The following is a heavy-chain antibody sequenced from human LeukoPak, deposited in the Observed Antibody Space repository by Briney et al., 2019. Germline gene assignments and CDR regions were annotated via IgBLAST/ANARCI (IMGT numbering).Heavy chain of an antibody. Sequence: SETLSLTCAVYGGSFSDYYWSWIRQPPGKGLEWIGEINHSGSTNYNPSLKSRVTISIDTSKNQFSVKLRSVTAADTAVYYCAGSGAWLADYWGQGTPVTVSS. D-gene: IGHD5-24*01. CDR3: AGSGAWLADY. CDR1: GGSFSDYY. V-gene: IGHV4-34*01. J-gene: IGHJ4*02. CDR2: INHSGST.